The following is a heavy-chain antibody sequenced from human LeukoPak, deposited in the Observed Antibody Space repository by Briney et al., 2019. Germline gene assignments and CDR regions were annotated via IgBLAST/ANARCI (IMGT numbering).Heavy chain of an antibody. CDR2: ISYDGSNK. Sequence: PGGSLRLSCAASGFTFSSYAMHWVRQAPGKGLEGVAVISYDGSNKYYADSVKGRFTISRDNSKNTLYLQMNSLRAEDTAVYYCAREGGITMIVVVTGAEYFQHWGQGTLVTVSS. CDR3: AREGGITMIVVVTGAEYFQH. V-gene: IGHV3-30-3*01. D-gene: IGHD3-22*01. CDR1: GFTFSSYA. J-gene: IGHJ1*01.